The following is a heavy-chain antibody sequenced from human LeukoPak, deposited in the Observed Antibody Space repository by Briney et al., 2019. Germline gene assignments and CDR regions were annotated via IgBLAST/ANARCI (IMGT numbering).Heavy chain of an antibody. D-gene: IGHD3-9*01. V-gene: IGHV4-34*01. Sequence: PSETLSLTCAAYGGSFSGYYWSWIRQPPGKGLEWIGEINHSGSTNYNPSLKSRVTISVDTSKNQFSLKLSSVTAADTAVYYCARHRIVLRYFDPRMNWFDPWGQGTLVTVSS. J-gene: IGHJ5*02. CDR2: INHSGST. CDR3: ARHRIVLRYFDPRMNWFDP. CDR1: GGSFSGYY.